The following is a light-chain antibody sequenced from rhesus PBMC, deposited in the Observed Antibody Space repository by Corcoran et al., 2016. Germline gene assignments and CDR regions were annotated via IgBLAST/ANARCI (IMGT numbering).Light chain of an antibody. Sequence: DIQMTQSPSSLSASVGDTVTITCRASQSISSWLAWYQQKPGKAPNLLIYKASSLQSGVPSRFSGSGSGTDVTLTISSLQSEDFATYYCQQYSSSPFPFGPGTKLDIK. V-gene: IGKV1-22*01. CDR2: KAS. CDR1: QSISSW. J-gene: IGKJ3*01. CDR3: QQYSSSPFP.